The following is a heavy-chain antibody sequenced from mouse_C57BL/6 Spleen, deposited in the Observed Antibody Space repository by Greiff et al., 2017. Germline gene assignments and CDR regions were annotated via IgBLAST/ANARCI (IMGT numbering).Heavy chain of an antibody. CDR1: GFTFSDYY. CDR3: ARGWDEAWFAY. D-gene: IGHD4-1*01. V-gene: IGHV5-12*01. Sequence: EVKLVESGGGLVQPGGSLKLSCAASGFTFSDYYMYWVRQTPEKRLEWVAYISNGGGSTYYPDTVKGRFTISRDNAKNTLYLQMSRLKSEDTAMYYCARGWDEAWFAYWGQGTLVTVSA. CDR2: ISNGGGST. J-gene: IGHJ3*01.